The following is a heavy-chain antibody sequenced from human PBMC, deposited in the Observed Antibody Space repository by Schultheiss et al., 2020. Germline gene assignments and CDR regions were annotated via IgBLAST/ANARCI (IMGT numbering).Heavy chain of an antibody. Sequence: SETLSLTCTVSGGSISSGDYYWSWIRQPPGKGLEWIGSIYHSGSTYYNPSLKSRVTISVDTSKNQFSLKLSSVTAADTAVYYCARDGLDYGMDVWGQGTTVTVSS. V-gene: IGHV4-39*07. CDR2: IYHSGST. CDR1: GGSISSGDYY. CDR3: ARDGLDYGMDV. J-gene: IGHJ6*02.